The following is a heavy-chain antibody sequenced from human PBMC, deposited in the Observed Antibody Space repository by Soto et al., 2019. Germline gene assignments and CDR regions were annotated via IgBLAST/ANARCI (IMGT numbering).Heavy chain of an antibody. Sequence: SVKVSCKASGGTFSSYAISWVRQAPGQGLEWMGGIIPIFGTANYAQKFQGRVTITADESTSTAYMELSSLRSEDTAVYYCAREMATINGFDYWGQGTLVTVSS. CDR1: GGTFSSYA. CDR3: AREMATINGFDY. J-gene: IGHJ4*02. CDR2: IIPIFGTA. V-gene: IGHV1-69*13. D-gene: IGHD5-12*01.